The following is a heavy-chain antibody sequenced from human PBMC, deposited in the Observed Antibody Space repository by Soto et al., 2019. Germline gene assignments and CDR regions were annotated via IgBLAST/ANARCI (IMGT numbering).Heavy chain of an antibody. CDR1: GGCISGYY. CDR3: ARVGSSGWSPDY. V-gene: IGHV4-59*01. J-gene: IGHJ4*02. Sequence: LETLSLSGTVSGGCISGYYWTWIRQPPGKGLEWIGYIFYSGVTNYDPSLKSRVTLSVDTSKNKFSLKLRSVTDADTAVSYCARVGSSGWSPDYWGRGTLVTVYS. CDR2: IFYSGVT. D-gene: IGHD6-19*01.